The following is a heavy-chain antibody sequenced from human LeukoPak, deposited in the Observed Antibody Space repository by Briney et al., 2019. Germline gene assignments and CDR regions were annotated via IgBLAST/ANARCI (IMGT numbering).Heavy chain of an antibody. D-gene: IGHD1-26*01. CDR2: INAGNGNT. CDR3: ARGEVVGATDFDY. V-gene: IGHV1-3*01. J-gene: IGHJ4*02. Sequence: ASVKVSCKASGYTFTSYAMHWARQAPGQRLEWMGWINAGNGNTKYSQKFQGRVTITRDTSASTAYMELSSLRSEDTAVYYCARGEVVGATDFDYWGQGTLVTVSS. CDR1: GYTFTSYA.